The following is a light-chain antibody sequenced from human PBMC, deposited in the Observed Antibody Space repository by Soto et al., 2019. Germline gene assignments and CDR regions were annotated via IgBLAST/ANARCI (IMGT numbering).Light chain of an antibody. CDR3: TSYNSSSTYV. V-gene: IGLV2-14*01. J-gene: IGLJ1*01. CDR2: DVT. CDR1: SSVVGGYDY. Sequence: QSALTQPASVSGSPRQSITVSCTGTSSVVGGYDYVSWYQQHPGNAPKLLISDVTNRPSGVSNRFSGSKSGNTASLTISGLQTEDEDAYYFTSYNSSSTYVFGTGTEVTVL.